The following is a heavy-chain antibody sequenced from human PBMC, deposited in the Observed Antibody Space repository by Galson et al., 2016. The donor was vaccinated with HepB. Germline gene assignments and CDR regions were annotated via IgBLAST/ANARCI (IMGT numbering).Heavy chain of an antibody. J-gene: IGHJ6*02. CDR3: AREGTGGPYYYYGMDV. Sequence: LRLSCAASGFTFSSYGMHWVRQAPGKGLEWVAIISYDGSNKYYADSVKGRFTISRDNSKNTLYLQMNSLRAEDTAVYYCAREGTGGPYYYYGMDVWGQGTTVTVSS. CDR1: GFTFSSYG. V-gene: IGHV3-30-3*01. D-gene: IGHD2-8*02. CDR2: ISYDGSNK.